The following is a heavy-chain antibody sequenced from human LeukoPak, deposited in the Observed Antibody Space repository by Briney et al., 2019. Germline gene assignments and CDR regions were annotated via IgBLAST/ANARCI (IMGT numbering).Heavy chain of an antibody. Sequence: GGSLRLSCAASEFSVGSNYMTWVRQAPGKGLEWVSLIYSGGSTYYADSVKGRFTISRDNSKNTLYLQMHSLRAEDTAVYYCARRAGGYSHPYDYWGQGVLVTVSS. J-gene: IGHJ4*02. CDR3: ARRAGGYSHPYDY. CDR1: EFSVGSNY. D-gene: IGHD4-23*01. CDR2: IYSGGST. V-gene: IGHV3-66*04.